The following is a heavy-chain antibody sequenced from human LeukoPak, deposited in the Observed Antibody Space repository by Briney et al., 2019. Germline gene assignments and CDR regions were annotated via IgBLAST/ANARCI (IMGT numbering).Heavy chain of an antibody. CDR1: GFPFRSYA. CDR3: AKGSGYRYGPVFKAYGMDV. D-gene: IGHD5-18*01. J-gene: IGHJ6*04. V-gene: IGHV3-23*01. Sequence: GGALELSCAASGFPFRSYAMSWGPPAPGKGLEGVSAIRGSGGSTYYADSVKGRFTTSRDNSKNALYLQMNSLRAEDTSVYYCAKGSGYRYGPVFKAYGMDVWGKGTTVTVSS. CDR2: IRGSGGST.